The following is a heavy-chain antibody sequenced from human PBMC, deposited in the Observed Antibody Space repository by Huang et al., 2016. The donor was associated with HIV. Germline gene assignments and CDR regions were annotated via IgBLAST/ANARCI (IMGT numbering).Heavy chain of an antibody. D-gene: IGHD3-3*01. V-gene: IGHV4-39*02. CDR1: GDSIHCNTFY. Sequence: LQESGPGLVGPSETLSLTCAVSGDSIHCNTFYWGWIRRPPGKAMEWIGSIYYSGTTYYNPALKRRSRIAVDASKNRIFLHLRSVTAADTGVYYCARTGVAVSDDPEYFQHWGQGALVTIS. J-gene: IGHJ1*01. CDR3: ARTGVAVSDDPEYFQH. CDR2: IYYSGTT.